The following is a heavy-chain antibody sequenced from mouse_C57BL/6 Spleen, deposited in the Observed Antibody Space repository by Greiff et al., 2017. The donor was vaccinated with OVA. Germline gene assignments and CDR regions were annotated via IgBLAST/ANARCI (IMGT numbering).Heavy chain of an antibody. Sequence: QVQLQQPGAELVKPGASVKMSCKASGYTFTSYWITWVKQRPGQGLEWIGDIYPGSGSTNYNEKFKSKATLTVDTSSSTAYMQLSSLTSEDSAVYYCARCDEVYDGYYWFAYWGQGTLVTVSA. V-gene: IGHV1-55*01. D-gene: IGHD2-3*01. J-gene: IGHJ3*01. CDR3: ARCDEVYDGYYWFAY. CDR1: GYTFTSYW. CDR2: IYPGSGST.